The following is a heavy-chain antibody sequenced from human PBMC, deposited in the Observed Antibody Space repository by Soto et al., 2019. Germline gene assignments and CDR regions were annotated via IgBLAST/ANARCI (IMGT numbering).Heavy chain of an antibody. D-gene: IGHD1-20*01. V-gene: IGHV3-33*01. CDR1: GFTFSSYG. Sequence: QVQLVESGGGVVQPGRSLRLSCAASGFTFSSYGMHWVRQAPGKGLEWVAVIWYDGSNKYYADSVKGRFTISRDNSKNTLYLQMNSPRAEDTAVYYCARDLINSYYYYGMDVWGQGTTVTVSS. J-gene: IGHJ6*02. CDR3: ARDLINSYYYYGMDV. CDR2: IWYDGSNK.